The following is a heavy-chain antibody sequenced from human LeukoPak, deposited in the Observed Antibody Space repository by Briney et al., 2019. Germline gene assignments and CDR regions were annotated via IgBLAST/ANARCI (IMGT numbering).Heavy chain of an antibody. Sequence: SETLSLTCTVSGGSISSYYWTWIRQPPGKGLEWIGYIYYSGSTNYNPSLKSRVTISVDTSKNQFSLKLSSVTAADTAVYYCASHYYETRYFDYWGQGTLVTVSS. V-gene: IGHV4-59*01. CDR3: ASHYYETRYFDY. D-gene: IGHD3-22*01. CDR1: GGSISSYY. CDR2: IYYSGST. J-gene: IGHJ4*02.